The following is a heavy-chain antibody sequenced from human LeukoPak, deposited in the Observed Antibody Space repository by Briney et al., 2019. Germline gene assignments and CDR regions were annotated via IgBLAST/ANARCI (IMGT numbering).Heavy chain of an antibody. CDR1: SGSISSGGYY. V-gene: IGHV4-31*03. J-gene: IGHJ6*02. Sequence: PSQTLSLTCTVSSGSISSGGYYWSWIRQHPGKGLEWIGYIYYSGSTYYNPSLKSRVTISVDTSKNQFSLKLSSVTAADTAVYYCARDLFHRSSGMDVWGQGTTVTVSS. CDR2: IYYSGST. CDR3: ARDLFHRSSGMDV. D-gene: IGHD3-22*01.